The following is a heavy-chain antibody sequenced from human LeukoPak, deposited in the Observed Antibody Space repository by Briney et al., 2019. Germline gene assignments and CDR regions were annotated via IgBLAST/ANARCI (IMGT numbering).Heavy chain of an antibody. CDR1: GFIFNSYG. CDR2: IRYDGSYK. J-gene: IGHJ1*01. D-gene: IGHD3-22*01. Sequence: QTGGSLRLSCAASGFIFNSYGMHWVRQAPGKGLEWVTVIRYDGSYKHYADSVKGRVTISRDNFQNTLYLQMNSLRAEDTAVYYCAKDQNYYYSGGQSSGAEEFFQYFGQGTLVTVSS. CDR3: AKDQNYYYSGGQSSGAEEFFQY. V-gene: IGHV3-30*02.